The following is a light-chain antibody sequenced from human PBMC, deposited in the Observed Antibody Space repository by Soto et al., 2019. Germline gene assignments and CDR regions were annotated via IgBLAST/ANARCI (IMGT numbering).Light chain of an antibody. CDR1: QSVSGW. CDR2: DAS. Sequence: DIQMTQSPSTRSASVLETLTVTFLASQSVSGWLAWYQQKPGEAPKLLIYDASALPRGVPSRFSGSGSGTKFTLTIASLQPDDFATYYCQQYETFSGTFGPGTKVDIK. V-gene: IGKV1-5*01. CDR3: QQYETFSGT. J-gene: IGKJ1*01.